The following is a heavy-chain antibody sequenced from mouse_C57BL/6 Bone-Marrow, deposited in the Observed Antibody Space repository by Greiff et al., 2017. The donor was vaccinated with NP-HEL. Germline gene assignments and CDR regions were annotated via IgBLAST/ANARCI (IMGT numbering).Heavy chain of an antibody. CDR1: GYTFTSYT. V-gene: IGHV1-4*01. J-gene: IGHJ3*01. D-gene: IGHD2-3*01. CDR2: INPSSGYT. Sequence: VQLQQSGAELARPGASVKMSCKASGYTFTSYTMHWVKQRPGQGLEWIGYINPSSGYTKYNQKFKDKATLTADKSSSTAYMQLSSLTSEDSAVYYCERRDGYHWFAYCGQGTLVTVSA. CDR3: ERRDGYHWFAY.